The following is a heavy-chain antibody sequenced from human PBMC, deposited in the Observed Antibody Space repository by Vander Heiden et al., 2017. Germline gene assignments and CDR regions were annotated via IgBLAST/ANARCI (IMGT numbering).Heavy chain of an antibody. D-gene: IGHD3-10*01. CDR1: GFTFSDYS. J-gene: IGHJ6*02. V-gene: IGHV3-11*01. CDR3: ARDRAVWFELDV. CDR2: ISSSGSTI. Sequence: QVQLVESGGGLVKPGGSLRLSCAASGFTFSDYSMSWIRQAPGKGLEWVSYISSSGSTIYYADAVKGRFTISRDNAKNSLYLKMKSMRAEDTAVYYFARDRAVWFELDVWGQGTTVTVSS.